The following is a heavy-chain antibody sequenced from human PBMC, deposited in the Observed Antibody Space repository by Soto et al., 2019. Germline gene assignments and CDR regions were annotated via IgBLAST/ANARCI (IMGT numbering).Heavy chain of an antibody. CDR1: GFTFGDYA. D-gene: IGHD3-9*01. J-gene: IGHJ6*02. V-gene: IGHV3-49*03. Sequence: GGSLRLSCTASGFTFGDYAMSWFRQAPGKGLEWVGFIRSKAYGGTTEYAASVKGRFTISRDDSKSIAYLQMNSLKTEDTAVYYCTRGFDYYDILIGYTRWYGMDVWGQGTTVTVSS. CDR3: TRGFDYYDILIGYTRWYGMDV. CDR2: IRSKAYGGTT.